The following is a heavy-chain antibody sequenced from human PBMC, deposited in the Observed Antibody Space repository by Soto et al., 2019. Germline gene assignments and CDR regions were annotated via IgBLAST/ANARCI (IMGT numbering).Heavy chain of an antibody. CDR1: GFTFNSYG. Sequence: LSCAASGFTFNSYGMHWVRQGPGNGLEWVAFISYDSTKTYYADSVKGRFTISRDNSNSALYVQMNSLTGEDTAVYYCARTRRAWPDFHYYSWDLWGQRPRSPPP. CDR2: ISYDSTKT. J-gene: IGHJ6*02. V-gene: IGHV3-30*03. CDR3: ARTRRAWPDFHYYSWDL. D-gene: IGHD3-3*01.